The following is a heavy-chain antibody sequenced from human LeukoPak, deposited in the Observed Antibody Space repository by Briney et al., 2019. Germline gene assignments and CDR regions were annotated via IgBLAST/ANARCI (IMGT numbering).Heavy chain of an antibody. CDR1: GYTFTGYS. CDR2: ISAYNGYT. CDR3: ARIREDGVFDY. D-gene: IGHD2-8*01. Sequence: GASVKVSCKASGYTFTGYSITWVRQAPGQGLEWMGWISAYNGYTNYAQKLQGRVTMSTDTSTSTAYMELRSLRSDDTAVFYCARIREDGVFDYWGQGALVTVSS. V-gene: IGHV1-18*01. J-gene: IGHJ4*02.